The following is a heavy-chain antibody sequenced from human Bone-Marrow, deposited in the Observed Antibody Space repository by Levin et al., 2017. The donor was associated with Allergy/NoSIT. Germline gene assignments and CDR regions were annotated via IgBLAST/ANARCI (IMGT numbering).Heavy chain of an antibody. J-gene: IGHJ4*02. D-gene: IGHD1-7*01. CDR2: ISGSGGST. CDR3: AKAENYIAHLLFDS. Sequence: PGGSLRLSCAASGFSFNNYAMSWVRQAPGKGPEWVSKISGSGGSTSYADSVKGRFTISRDNSKNTVYLQMNSLRAEDTAVYYCAKAENYIAHLLFDSWGQGTLVSVSS. V-gene: IGHV3-23*01. CDR1: GFSFNNYA.